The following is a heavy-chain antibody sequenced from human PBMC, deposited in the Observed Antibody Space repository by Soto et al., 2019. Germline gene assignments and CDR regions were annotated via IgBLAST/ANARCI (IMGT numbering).Heavy chain of an antibody. CDR3: ARASPVTTCGYSLH. J-gene: IGHJ4*02. D-gene: IGHD4-17*01. V-gene: IGHV1-18*01. CDR1: GYTFTNYG. CDR2: IGGHNGNT. Sequence: QVQLVQSGAEVKKPGASVKVSCKASGYTFTNYGISWMRQAPGQGLEWMGWIGGHNGNTDYAQNLQGRVTMTTDTATSTAYMQLRSLTSDDTAVYYCARASPVTTCGYSLHWGQGTLVTVSS.